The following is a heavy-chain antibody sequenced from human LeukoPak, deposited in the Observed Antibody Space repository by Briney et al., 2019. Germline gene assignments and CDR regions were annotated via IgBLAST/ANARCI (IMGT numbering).Heavy chain of an antibody. CDR2: ILYDGTKK. CDR3: AKELTPLVRYHPGYFQH. D-gene: IGHD3-10*01. V-gene: IGHV3-30*02. CDR1: GFTFSRFG. Sequence: PGGSLRLSCAASGFTFSRFGMHWVRQAPGQGLEWVAFILYDGTKKYYADSVKGRFTISRDNSRNTLSLQMSSLRAEDTAVYYCAKELTPLVRYHPGYFQHWGQGTLVTVSS. J-gene: IGHJ1*01.